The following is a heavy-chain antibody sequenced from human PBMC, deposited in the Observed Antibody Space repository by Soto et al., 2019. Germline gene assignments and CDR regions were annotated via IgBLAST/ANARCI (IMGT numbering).Heavy chain of an antibody. J-gene: IGHJ4*02. CDR2: ISSSSSYT. D-gene: IGHD6-19*01. CDR1: GFTFSDYY. V-gene: IGHV3-11*05. CDR3: ARARLVAVAGNSPVYFDY. Sequence: PGGSLRLSCAASGFTFSDYYMSWIRQAPGKGLEWVSYISSSSSYTNYADSVKGRFTISRDNAKNSLYLQMNSLRAEDTAVYYCARARLVAVAGNSPVYFDYWGQGTLVTVSS.